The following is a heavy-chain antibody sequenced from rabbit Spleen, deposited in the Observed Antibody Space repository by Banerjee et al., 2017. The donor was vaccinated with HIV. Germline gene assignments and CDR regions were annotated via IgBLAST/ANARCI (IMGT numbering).Heavy chain of an antibody. D-gene: IGHD6-1*01. CDR3: ARLFAYAAYAGFGYATLDYFDL. CDR1: GVSFGGDSY. J-gene: IGHJ4*01. V-gene: IGHV1S40*01. CDR2: IYEDSTGST. Sequence: QSLEESGGDLVKPGASLTLTCIASGVSFGGDSYMCWVRQAPGKGLEWIACIYEDSTGSTYYASWAKGRFTISKTSSTTVTLQVTSLTAADTATYFCARLFAYAAYAGFGYATLDYFDLWGPGTLVTVS.